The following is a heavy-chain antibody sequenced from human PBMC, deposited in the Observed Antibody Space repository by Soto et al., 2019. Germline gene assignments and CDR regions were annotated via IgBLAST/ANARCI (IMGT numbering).Heavy chain of an antibody. Sequence: GGSLSLSCAASGFTFSSYGMHWVRQAPGKGLEWVAVIWYDGSNKYYADSVKGRFTISRDNSKNTLYLQMNSLRAEDTAVYYCARGTRYYYDSSGYSKSYYYYYGMDVWGQGTTVTVSS. J-gene: IGHJ6*02. D-gene: IGHD3-22*01. CDR1: GFTFSSYG. V-gene: IGHV3-33*01. CDR3: ARGTRYYYDSSGYSKSYYYYYGMDV. CDR2: IWYDGSNK.